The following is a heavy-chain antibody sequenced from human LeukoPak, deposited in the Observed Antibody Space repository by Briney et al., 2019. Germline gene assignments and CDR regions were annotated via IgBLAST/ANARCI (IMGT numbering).Heavy chain of an antibody. CDR2: IESKTDGGTT. V-gene: IGHV3-15*04. J-gene: IGHJ4*02. Sequence: PGGSHRLSCAASGFSFSDAWMSWVRQIPGKGLEWVGRIESKTDGGTTDYAAPVKGRFTISRDDSKNTAYLQMNSLKTEDTAVYYCMSTAMVTPIDYWGQGTLVTVSS. D-gene: IGHD5-18*01. CDR1: GFSFSDAW. CDR3: MSTAMVTPIDY.